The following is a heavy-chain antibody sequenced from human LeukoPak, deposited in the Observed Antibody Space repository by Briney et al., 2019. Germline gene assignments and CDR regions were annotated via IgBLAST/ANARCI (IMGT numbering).Heavy chain of an antibody. CDR2: IYSGGDT. CDR1: GFSVSSKY. Sequence: GGSLRLSCAASGFSVSSKYMSWVRQAPGKGLQWVSVIYSGGDTYYADSVKGRFTTSRDSSTDTLYLQMNSLRAEDTAVYYCASGAARHYYGSGSYSDYWGQGTLVTVSS. D-gene: IGHD3-10*01. CDR3: ASGAARHYYGSGSYSDY. V-gene: IGHV3-53*01. J-gene: IGHJ4*02.